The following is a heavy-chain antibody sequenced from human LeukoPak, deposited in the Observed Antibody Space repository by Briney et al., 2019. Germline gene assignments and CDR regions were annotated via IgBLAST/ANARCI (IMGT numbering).Heavy chain of an antibody. CDR3: ASLPRGYWYFDL. Sequence: PSETLSLTCAVYGGSFSGYYWSWIRQPPGKGLEWIGEINHSGSTNYNPSLKSRVTISVDTSKNQFSLKLSSVTAADTAVYYCASLPRGYWYFDLWGRGTLVTVSS. CDR2: INHSGST. D-gene: IGHD3-16*01. CDR1: GGSFSGYY. V-gene: IGHV4-34*01. J-gene: IGHJ2*01.